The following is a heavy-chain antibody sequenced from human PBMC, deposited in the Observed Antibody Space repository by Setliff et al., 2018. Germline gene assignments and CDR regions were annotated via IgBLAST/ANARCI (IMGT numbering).Heavy chain of an antibody. D-gene: IGHD5-18*01. Sequence: PGGSLRLSCVVSGFSFSRHWMSWVRQAPGKGLEWVADIKQDGSTKYYLDSVKGRFTISRDNAKRSLYLQMNGLRTEDTAVHYCARVYAYSYGFDSWGQGTQVTVSS. CDR3: ARVYAYSYGFDS. CDR2: IKQDGSTK. CDR1: GFSFSRHW. J-gene: IGHJ4*02. V-gene: IGHV3-7*01.